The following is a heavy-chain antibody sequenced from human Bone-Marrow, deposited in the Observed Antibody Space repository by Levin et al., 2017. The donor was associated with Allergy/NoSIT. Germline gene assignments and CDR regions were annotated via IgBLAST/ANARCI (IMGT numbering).Heavy chain of an antibody. V-gene: IGHV3-9*01. CDR1: GFTFDDYA. Sequence: GGSLRLSCAASGFTFDDYAMHWVRQAPGKGLEWVSGISWNSGSIGYADSVKGRFTISRDNAKNSLYLQMNSLRAEDTALYYCAKDSGCSGGSCYPAIFDYWGQGTLVTVSS. D-gene: IGHD2-15*01. CDR2: ISWNSGSI. CDR3: AKDSGCSGGSCYPAIFDY. J-gene: IGHJ4*02.